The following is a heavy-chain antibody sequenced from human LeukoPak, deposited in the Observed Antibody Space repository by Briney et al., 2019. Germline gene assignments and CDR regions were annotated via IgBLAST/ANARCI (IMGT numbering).Heavy chain of an antibody. CDR1: GYTFTSYY. D-gene: IGHD6-6*01. Sequence: ASVKVSCKASGYTFTSYYMHWVRQAPGQGLEWMGWINPNSGGTNYAQKFQGRVTMTRDTSISTAYMELSRLRSDDTAVYYCARISSSPHWYFDLWGRGTLVTVSS. CDR2: INPNSGGT. V-gene: IGHV1-2*02. CDR3: ARISSSPHWYFDL. J-gene: IGHJ2*01.